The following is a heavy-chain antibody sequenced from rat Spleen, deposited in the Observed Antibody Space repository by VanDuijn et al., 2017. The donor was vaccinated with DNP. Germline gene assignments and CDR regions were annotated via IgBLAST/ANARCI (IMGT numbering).Heavy chain of an antibody. V-gene: IGHV5-25*01. CDR2: MSPTTRSS. CDR1: GFSFSDYD. Sequence: EVQLVESGGGLVQPGRSLKLSCAASGFSFSDYDMAWVRQDPTKGLEWVACMSPTTRSSYYRDSVRGRFTIFRDIPKSTLYLQMDSLRSEDTATYYCASRAPGDYFYGGYFDYWGQGVMVTVSS. J-gene: IGHJ2*01. CDR3: ASRAPGDYFYGGYFDY. D-gene: IGHD1-6*01.